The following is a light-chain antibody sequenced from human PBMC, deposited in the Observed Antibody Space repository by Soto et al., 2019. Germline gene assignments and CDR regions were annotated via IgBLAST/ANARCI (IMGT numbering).Light chain of an antibody. CDR2: AAS. CDR3: QHYNSYSEA. V-gene: IGKV1-17*01. J-gene: IGKJ1*01. CDR1: QSIVTY. Sequence: DIQMTQSPSSLSASVGDRVTITCRASQSIVTYLNWYLQKPGKAPKRLIYAASSLQSGVPSRFSGSGSGTEFTLTISSLQPDDFATYYCQHYNSYSEAFGQGTKV.